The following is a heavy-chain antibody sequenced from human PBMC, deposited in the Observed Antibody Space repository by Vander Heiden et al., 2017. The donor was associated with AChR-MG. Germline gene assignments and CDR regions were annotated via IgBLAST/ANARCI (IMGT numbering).Heavy chain of an antibody. J-gene: IGHJ6*03. Sequence: QVQMVASGGGVVQHGRSVSVPCAASGFTFSDHGMHWVLQAPGKGLEWVAGIRYDGSSKYYADSLQGLFTVSRDNSKNTVYLQMNSLRPEDTAVYSCAKDGVAGYYYMDVWGKGTMVTVSS. CDR1: GFTFSDHG. CDR2: IRYDGSSK. D-gene: IGHD6-19*01. CDR3: AKDGVAGYYYMDV. V-gene: IGHV3-30*18.